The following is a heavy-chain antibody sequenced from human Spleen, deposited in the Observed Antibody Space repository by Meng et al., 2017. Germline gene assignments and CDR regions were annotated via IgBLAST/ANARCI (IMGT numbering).Heavy chain of an antibody. CDR3: ARVYITGWTGEIRNWFDP. J-gene: IGHJ5*02. CDR1: TGSVSTGGYY. D-gene: IGHD6-19*01. Sequence: SQTLSLTCTVSTGSVSTGGYYCSWLRQHPGHGLEWIGYIVYTGSTHYNPTLKSRATISIDTSKNQFSLKVSSMTAADTAVYFCARVYITGWTGEIRNWFDPWGHGTRVTVSS. V-gene: IGHV4-31*03. CDR2: IVYTGST.